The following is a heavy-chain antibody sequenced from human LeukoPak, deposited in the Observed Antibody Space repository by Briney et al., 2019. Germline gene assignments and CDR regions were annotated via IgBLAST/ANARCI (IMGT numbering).Heavy chain of an antibody. CDR1: GYTFTGYY. Sequence: ASVKVSCKASGYTFTGYYVHWVRQAPGQGLEWMGWINPNSGGTNYAQKFQGRVTMTRDTSISTAYMELSRLRSDDTAVYYCARDLADEYSSSWYYFDYWGQGTLVTVSS. CDR3: ARDLADEYSSSWYYFDY. CDR2: INPNSGGT. D-gene: IGHD6-13*01. V-gene: IGHV1-2*02. J-gene: IGHJ4*02.